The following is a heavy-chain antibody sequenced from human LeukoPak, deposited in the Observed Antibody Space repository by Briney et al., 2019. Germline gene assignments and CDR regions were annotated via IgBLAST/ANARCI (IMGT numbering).Heavy chain of an antibody. CDR3: ARGQYIYGDYRCYMDV. CDR2: IHTSGST. V-gene: IGHV4-4*07. Sequence: PSETLSLTCTVSGYSIGSGYYWGWIRQPAGKGLEWIGRIHTSGSTNYNPSLKSRVTMSVDTSKNQFSLKLSSVTAADTAVYYCARGQYIYGDYRCYMDVWGKGTTVTISS. CDR1: GYSIGSGYY. D-gene: IGHD4-17*01. J-gene: IGHJ6*03.